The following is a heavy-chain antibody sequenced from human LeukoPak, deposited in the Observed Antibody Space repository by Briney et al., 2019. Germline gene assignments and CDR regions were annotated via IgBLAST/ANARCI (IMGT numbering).Heavy chain of an antibody. CDR1: GFTFSSYG. V-gene: IGHV3-48*04. CDR2: ISSSGSTI. D-gene: IGHD1-26*01. CDR3: ARWAVGSDY. Sequence: PGGTLRLSCAASGFTFSSYGMSWVRQAPGKGLEWVSYISSSGSTIFDADSVKGRFTISRDNAKNSLFLQMDSLRVEDTAVYYCARWAVGSDYWGQGTLVTVSS. J-gene: IGHJ4*02.